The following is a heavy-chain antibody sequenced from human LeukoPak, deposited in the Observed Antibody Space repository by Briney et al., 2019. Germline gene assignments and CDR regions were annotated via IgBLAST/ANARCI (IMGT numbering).Heavy chain of an antibody. Sequence: SETLSLTCSVSGYSISSGYYWGWIRQPPGKALEWIANTYHRGTTYYNSSLKSRVTISLDTSKNQFSLRLTSVTAADTAVYYCARRDPYGDLDYWGRGTLVTVSS. CDR2: TYHRGTT. V-gene: IGHV4-38-2*01. CDR3: ARRDPYGDLDY. CDR1: GYSISSGYY. J-gene: IGHJ4*02. D-gene: IGHD4-17*01.